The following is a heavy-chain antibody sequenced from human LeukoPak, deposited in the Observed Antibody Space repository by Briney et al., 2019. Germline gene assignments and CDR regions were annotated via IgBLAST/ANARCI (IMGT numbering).Heavy chain of an antibody. CDR2: IWYDGSNI. CDR1: GFTFSSYG. CDR3: ANNGVSPNYYYGMNV. J-gene: IGHJ6*02. V-gene: IGHV3-33*06. D-gene: IGHD2-8*01. Sequence: GGSLRLSCAASGFTFSSYGMHWVRQAPGKGLEWVAVIWYDGSNIHYADSVQGRFTISRDSSKNTLYLQMNSLRAEDTGVYYCANNGVSPNYYYGMNVWGQGTTVTVSS.